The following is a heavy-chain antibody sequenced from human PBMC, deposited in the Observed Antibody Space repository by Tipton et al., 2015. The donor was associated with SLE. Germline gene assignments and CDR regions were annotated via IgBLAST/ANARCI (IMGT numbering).Heavy chain of an antibody. V-gene: IGHV4-31*03. D-gene: IGHD4-17*01. CDR2: IYYSGST. Sequence: TLSLTCTVSGGSISSSSYYWGWIRQHPGKGLEWIGYIYYSGSTYYNPSLKSRVTISVDTSKNQFSLKLSSVTAADTAVYYCARASSYWDYGEGDWYFDLWGRGTLVTVSS. CDR1: GGSISSSSYY. CDR3: ARASSYWDYGEGDWYFDL. J-gene: IGHJ2*01.